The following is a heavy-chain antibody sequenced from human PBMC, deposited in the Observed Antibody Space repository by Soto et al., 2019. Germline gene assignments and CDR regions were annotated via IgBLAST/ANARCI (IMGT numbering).Heavy chain of an antibody. CDR1: GYSFTSYW. Sequence: GESLKISCKGSGYSFTSYWISWVRQMPGKGLEWMGRIDPSDSYTNYSPSFQGHVTISADKSISTAYLQWSSLKASDTAMYYCARHGYGGNSGDYNWFDPWGKGTLVTVSS. CDR2: IDPSDSYT. CDR3: ARHGYGGNSGDYNWFDP. D-gene: IGHD2-21*02. J-gene: IGHJ5*02. V-gene: IGHV5-10-1*01.